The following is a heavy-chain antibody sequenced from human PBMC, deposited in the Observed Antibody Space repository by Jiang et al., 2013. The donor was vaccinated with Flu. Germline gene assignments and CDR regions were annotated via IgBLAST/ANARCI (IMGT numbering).Heavy chain of an antibody. CDR1: GGSFSGYS. J-gene: IGHJ6*02. CDR3: ARIRGGYCRGANCAIPYYYYGLDV. CDR2: IKHDGGT. Sequence: KPSETLSLTCAVYGGSFSGYSWSWIRQTPGKGLEWIGEIKHDGGTNYNPSLKSRVTISVDTSKNQLSLRLSSVAAADTAVYYCARIRGGYCRGANCAIPYYYYGLDVWGQGTTVTVSS. D-gene: IGHD2-15*01. V-gene: IGHV4-34*01.